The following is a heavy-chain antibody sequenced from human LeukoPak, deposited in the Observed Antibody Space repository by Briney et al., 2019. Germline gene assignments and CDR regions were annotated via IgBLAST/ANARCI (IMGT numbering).Heavy chain of an antibody. Sequence: SETLSLTCTVSGGSISRSSYYWGWIRQPPGKGLEWIGSIYYSGSTYYNPSLKSRVTISVDTSKNQFSLKLSSVTAADTAVYYCARASKQGSGPYYYYGMDVWGQGTTVTVSS. CDR1: GGSISRSSYY. V-gene: IGHV4-39*07. CDR2: IYYSGST. CDR3: ARASKQGSGPYYYYGMDV. D-gene: IGHD1/OR15-1a*01. J-gene: IGHJ6*02.